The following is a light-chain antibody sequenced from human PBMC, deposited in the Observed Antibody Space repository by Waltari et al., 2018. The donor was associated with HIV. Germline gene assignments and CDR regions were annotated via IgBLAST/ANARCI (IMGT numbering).Light chain of an antibody. CDR3: QQYYTVPPT. CDR1: RTVFYSSDNQNY. V-gene: IGKV4-1*01. CDR2: WAS. J-gene: IGKJ4*01. Sequence: DIVMTQSPDSLAVSLGERATIHCTSSRTVFYSSDNQNYLAWYLQRPGQSPKVLIFWASTRAYGVPDRFSGSGSGTDFSLTLSSLQADDVGIYYCQQYYTVPPTFGGGTKVEI.